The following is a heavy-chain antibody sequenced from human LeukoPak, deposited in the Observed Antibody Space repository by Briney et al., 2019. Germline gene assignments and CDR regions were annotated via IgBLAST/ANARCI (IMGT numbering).Heavy chain of an antibody. CDR1: GGSISSGGYS. J-gene: IGHJ6*02. V-gene: IGHV4-31*03. Sequence: PSETLSLTCTVSGGSISSGGYSWSWIRQHPGKGLEWIGYIYYSGSTYYNPSLKSRVTISVDTSKNQFSLKLSSVTAADTAVCYCASADGGGMDVWGQGTTVTVSS. CDR2: IYYSGST. CDR3: ASADGGGMDV.